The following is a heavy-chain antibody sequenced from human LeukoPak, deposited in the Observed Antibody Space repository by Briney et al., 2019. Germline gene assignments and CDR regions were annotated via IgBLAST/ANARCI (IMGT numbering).Heavy chain of an antibody. D-gene: IGHD3-9*01. V-gene: IGHV4-34*01. Sequence: SETLSLTCAVYGGSFSGYYRSWIRQPPGKGLEWIGEINHSGSTNYNPSLKSRVTISVDASKNQFSLKLSSVTAADTAVYYCARALRVISYDILTDYYYYGMDVWGQGTTVTVSS. CDR3: ARALRVISYDILTDYYYYGMDV. CDR1: GGSFSGYY. CDR2: INHSGST. J-gene: IGHJ6*02.